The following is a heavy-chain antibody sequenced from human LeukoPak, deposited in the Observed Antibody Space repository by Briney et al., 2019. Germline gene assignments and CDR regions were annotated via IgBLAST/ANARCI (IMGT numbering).Heavy chain of an antibody. J-gene: IGHJ3*02. CDR2: IYHSGST. CDR1: GGSISSGGYY. Sequence: PSETLSLTCTVSGGSISSGGYYWSWIRQPPGKGLEWIGYIYHSGSTYYNPSLKSRVTISVDRSKNQFSLKLSSVTAADTAVYYCARDRPSIAARPNAFDIWGQGTMVTVSS. V-gene: IGHV4-30-2*01. CDR3: ARDRPSIAARPNAFDI. D-gene: IGHD6-6*01.